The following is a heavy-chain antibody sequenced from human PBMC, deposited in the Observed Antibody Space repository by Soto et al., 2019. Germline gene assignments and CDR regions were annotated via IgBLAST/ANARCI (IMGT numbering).Heavy chain of an antibody. J-gene: IGHJ4*02. CDR2: IYHSGST. D-gene: IGHD2-15*01. CDR1: GGSISSGGYS. V-gene: IGHV4-30-2*01. CDR3: AREHPGYCSGGSCYSPGYFDY. Sequence: SETLSLTCAVSGGSISSGGYSWSWIRHPPGKGLEWIGYIYHSGSTYCNPSLKSRVTISVDRSKNQFSLKLSSVTAADTAVYYCAREHPGYCSGGSCYSPGYFDYWGQGTLVTVSS.